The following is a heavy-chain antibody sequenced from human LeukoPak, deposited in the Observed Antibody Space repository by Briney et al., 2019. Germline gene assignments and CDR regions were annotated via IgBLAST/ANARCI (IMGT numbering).Heavy chain of an antibody. V-gene: IGHV1-69*01. D-gene: IGHD3-22*01. CDR3: ARQYYYDSRGPFDY. Sequence: SVKVSCKACVGTFSSYAISWVRQAPGQGLEWMGGIIHTFGTANYAQKFQSRVTITADESTSTSYMELSSLRSEDTAVYYCARQYYYDSRGPFDYWGQGTLVTVSS. J-gene: IGHJ4*02. CDR1: VGTFSSYA. CDR2: IIHTFGTA.